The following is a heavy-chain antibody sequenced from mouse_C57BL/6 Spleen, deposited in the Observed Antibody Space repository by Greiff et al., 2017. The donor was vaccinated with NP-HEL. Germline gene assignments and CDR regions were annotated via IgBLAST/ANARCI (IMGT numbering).Heavy chain of an antibody. CDR3: ARNRITTVVGYFDY. V-gene: IGHV2-9-1*01. D-gene: IGHD1-1*01. J-gene: IGHJ2*01. CDR1: GFSLTSYA. CDR2: IWTGGGT. Sequence: VQGVESGPGLVAPSQSLSITCTVSGFSLTSYAISWVRQPPGKGLEWLGVIWTGGGTNYNSALKSRLSISKDNSKSQVFLKMNSLQTDDTARYYCARNRITTVVGYFDYWGQGTTLTVSS.